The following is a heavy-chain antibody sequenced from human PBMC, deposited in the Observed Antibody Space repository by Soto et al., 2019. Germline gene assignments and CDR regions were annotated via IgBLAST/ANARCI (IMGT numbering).Heavy chain of an antibody. V-gene: IGHV4-61*01. CDR3: ARCEYSRSSFDY. CDR1: GVTFTSGCYY. Sequence: XETLSLTCSVSGVTFTSGCYYWGWNRQPPGKGLEWIGYIYYSGSTNYNPSLKSRVTISVDTSKNQFSLKLSSVTAADTAVYYCARCEYSRSSFDYWGQGTLVTVSS. D-gene: IGHD6-6*01. J-gene: IGHJ4*02. CDR2: IYYSGST.